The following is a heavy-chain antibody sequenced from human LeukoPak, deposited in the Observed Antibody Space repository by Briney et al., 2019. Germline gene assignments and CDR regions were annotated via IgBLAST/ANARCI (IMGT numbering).Heavy chain of an antibody. CDR1: GYTFTGHY. D-gene: IGHD5-12*01. V-gene: IGHV1-8*02. CDR3: ARNIVATTNYDY. CDR2: MNLNSGHT. Sequence: ASVKVSCKASGYTFTGHYIHWVRQAPGQGLEWMGWMNLNSGHTGFAQKFQGRVTLTWDTSIGTAYMELSSLTSEDTAVYYCARNIVATTNYDYWGQGTLVTVSS. J-gene: IGHJ4*02.